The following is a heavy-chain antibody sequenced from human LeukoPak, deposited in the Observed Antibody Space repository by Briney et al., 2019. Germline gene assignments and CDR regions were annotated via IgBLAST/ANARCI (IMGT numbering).Heavy chain of an antibody. V-gene: IGHV7-4-1*02. Sequence: ASVKVSCKASGYSFNSQGMNWLRQAPGQGLEWMGWINTHSGKPTYAQGFTGRFVFSLDTSVSTAYLQISSLKAEDTAVYYCASPGIAVAGTPHAFDYWGQGTLVTVSS. J-gene: IGHJ4*02. D-gene: IGHD6-19*01. CDR1: GYSFNSQG. CDR2: INTHSGKP. CDR3: ASPGIAVAGTPHAFDY.